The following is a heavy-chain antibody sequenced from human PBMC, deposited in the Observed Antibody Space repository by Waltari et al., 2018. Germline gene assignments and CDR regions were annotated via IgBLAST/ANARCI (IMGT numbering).Heavy chain of an antibody. Sequence: QVQLQQWGAGLLKPSETLSLTCAVYGGSFSDYYWSWIRQPPGKGLDWIGEINHSGSTKSNPSLNSRRPMSVDTARNQFYLRLSSVTAADTAVYYCARALKGKYGSGPMDVWGEGTMVTVSS. CDR2: INHSGST. V-gene: IGHV4-34*01. J-gene: IGHJ6*03. CDR1: GGSFSDYY. CDR3: ARALKGKYGSGPMDV. D-gene: IGHD3-10*01.